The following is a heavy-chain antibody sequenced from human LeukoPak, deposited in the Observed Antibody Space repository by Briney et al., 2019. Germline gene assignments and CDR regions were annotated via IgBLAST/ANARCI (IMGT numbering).Heavy chain of an antibody. CDR2: INHSGST. J-gene: IGHJ6*03. D-gene: IGHD2/OR15-2a*01. CDR3: ARYYTEFGPYYYYYMDV. CDR1: GGSFSGYY. V-gene: IGHV4-34*01. Sequence: SETLSLTCAVYGGSFSGYYWSWIRQPPGKGLEWIGEINHSGSTNYNPSLKSRVTISVDTSKNQFSLKLSSVTAADTAVYYCARYYTEFGPYYYYYMDVWGKGTTVTVSS.